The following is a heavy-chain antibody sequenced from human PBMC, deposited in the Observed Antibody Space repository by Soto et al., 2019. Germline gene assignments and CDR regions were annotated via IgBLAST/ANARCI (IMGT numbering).Heavy chain of an antibody. CDR1: GGSISSGGYY. V-gene: IGHV4-31*03. CDR2: IYYSGST. CDR3: ARVRQGCSANNCYFDP. D-gene: IGHD1-1*01. J-gene: IGHJ5*01. Sequence: SETLSLTCTVSGGSISSGGYYWSWIRQHPGKGLEWIGNIYYSGSTYYNPSLKSRVTIPVDTSKNQFSLKLSSVTAADTAIYYCARVRQGCSANNCYFDPWGQGTQVTVSS.